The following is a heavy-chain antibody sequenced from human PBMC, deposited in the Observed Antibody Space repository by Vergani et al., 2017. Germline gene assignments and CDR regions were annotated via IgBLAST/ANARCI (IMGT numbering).Heavy chain of an antibody. D-gene: IGHD6-13*01. CDR3: ARGPLLDSSSWGPGYYFDY. Sequence: QVQLPESGPGLVKPSETLSLTCTVSGGSISSYYWSWIRQPPGKGLEWIGYIYYSGSTKYNPSLKIRVTISVDTSKSQFSLKLSSVTAADTAVYYCARGPLLDSSSWGPGYYFDYWGQGTLVTVSS. J-gene: IGHJ4*02. CDR1: GGSISSYY. V-gene: IGHV4-59*01. CDR2: IYYSGST.